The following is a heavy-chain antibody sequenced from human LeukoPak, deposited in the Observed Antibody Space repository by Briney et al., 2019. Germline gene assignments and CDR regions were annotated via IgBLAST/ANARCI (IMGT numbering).Heavy chain of an antibody. J-gene: IGHJ4*02. Sequence: SQTLSLTCAISGDSVPSNSAAWNWIRQSPSRGLEWLGRTYYWSKWYSDYAVSVKSRITINPDTSKNQFSLQLSSVTPEDTAVYYCARDPVAGGRVFDYWGQGTLVTVSS. V-gene: IGHV6-1*01. CDR1: GDSVPSNSAA. D-gene: IGHD6-19*01. CDR2: TYYWSKWYS. CDR3: ARDPVAGGRVFDY.